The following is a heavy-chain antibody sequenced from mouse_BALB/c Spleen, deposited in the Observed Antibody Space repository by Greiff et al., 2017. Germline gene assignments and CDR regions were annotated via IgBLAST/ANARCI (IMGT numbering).Heavy chain of an antibody. Sequence: VQLQQPGAELVRPGASVKLSCKASGYTFTSYWINWVKQRPGKGLEWIGNIYPSDSYTNYNQKFKDKATLTVDKSSSTAYMQLSSPTSEDSAVYYCLLLSYYAMDYWGQGTSVTVSS. CDR1: GYTFTSYW. V-gene: IGHV1-69*02. CDR3: LLLSYYAMDY. CDR2: IYPSDSYT. D-gene: IGHD2-1*01. J-gene: IGHJ4*01.